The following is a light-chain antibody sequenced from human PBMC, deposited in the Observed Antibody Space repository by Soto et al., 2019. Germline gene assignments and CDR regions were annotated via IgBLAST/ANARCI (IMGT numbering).Light chain of an antibody. J-gene: IGKJ5*01. CDR2: AAS. V-gene: IGKV1-9*01. Sequence: IQWPQSPSFLSASVGDRVTITCRASQGISSYLAWYQQKPGKAPKLLIYAASTLQSGVPSRFSGSGSGTEFTLTISSLQPEDFATYYCQQLNSYLITFGQGTRLEIK. CDR3: QQLNSYLIT. CDR1: QGISSY.